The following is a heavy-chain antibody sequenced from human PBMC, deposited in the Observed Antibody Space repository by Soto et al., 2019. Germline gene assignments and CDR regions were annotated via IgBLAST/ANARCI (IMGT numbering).Heavy chain of an antibody. CDR2: INPNSGGT. J-gene: IGHJ4*02. Sequence: SVKVSCKASGYTFTGYYMHWVRQAPGQGLEWMGWINPNSGGTNSAQKFQGWVTMTRDTSISTAYMELSRLRSDDTAVYYCATSRVSIAVAGETEYYFDYWGQGTLVTVSS. D-gene: IGHD6-19*01. CDR1: GYTFTGYY. V-gene: IGHV1-2*04. CDR3: ATSRVSIAVAGETEYYFDY.